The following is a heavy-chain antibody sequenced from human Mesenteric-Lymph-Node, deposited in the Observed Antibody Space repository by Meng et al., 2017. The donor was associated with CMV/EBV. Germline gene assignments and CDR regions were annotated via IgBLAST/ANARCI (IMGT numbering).Heavy chain of an antibody. J-gene: IGHJ4*02. CDR2: ISTTGIAI. CDR3: AREAVPDATEDY. Sequence: GGSLRLSCAASGFTFSDYEMNWVRQAPGKGLEWISFISTTGIAISYAGSVKGRFTISRDNAKKSLYLQMNSLRGEDTAVYYCAREAVPDATEDYWGQGTPVTVSS. CDR1: GFTFSDYE. D-gene: IGHD2-2*01. V-gene: IGHV3-48*03.